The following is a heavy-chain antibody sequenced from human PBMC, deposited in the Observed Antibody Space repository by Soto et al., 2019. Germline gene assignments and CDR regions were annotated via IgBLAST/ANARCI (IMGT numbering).Heavy chain of an antibody. J-gene: IGHJ4*02. Sequence: PSETLSLTCTVSGDSITSSNYYWGWIRQSPGKGLEWIGIVSYSGSTYLNPSLKSRVTISADTSKNQFSLKLSSVTAADTAVYYCARWDYYDSSVFDYWGQGTLVTVSS. V-gene: IGHV4-39*01. CDR2: VSYSGST. CDR3: ARWDYYDSSVFDY. CDR1: GDSITSSNYY. D-gene: IGHD3-22*01.